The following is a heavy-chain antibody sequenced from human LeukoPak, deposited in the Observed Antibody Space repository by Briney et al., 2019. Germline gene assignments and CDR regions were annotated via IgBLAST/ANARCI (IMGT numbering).Heavy chain of an antibody. V-gene: IGHV3-7*05. J-gene: IGHJ4*02. CDR1: GFTFSSHW. CDR3: ARPLFNRYYFDY. Sequence: GGSLRLSCAASGFTFSSHWMSWVGQAPGKGLEWVANIKKDGSEKYYVDSVKGRFTISGDNAKNSLYLQMNSLRAEDTAVYYCARPLFNRYYFDYWGQGTLVTVSS. CDR2: IKKDGSEK.